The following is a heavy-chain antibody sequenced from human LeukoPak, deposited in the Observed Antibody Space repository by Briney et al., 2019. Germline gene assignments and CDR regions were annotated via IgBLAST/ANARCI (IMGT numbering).Heavy chain of an antibody. V-gene: IGHV1-18*04. D-gene: IGHD3-16*02. CDR3: ARDTLITFGGVISY. CDR2: ISAYNGNT. J-gene: IGHJ4*02. Sequence: ASVKVSCKASGYTFTGYYMHWVRQAPGQGLEWMGWISAYNGNTNYAQKLQGRVTMTTDTSTSTAYMELRSLRSDDTAVYYCARDTLITFGGVISYWGQGTLVTVSS. CDR1: GYTFTGYY.